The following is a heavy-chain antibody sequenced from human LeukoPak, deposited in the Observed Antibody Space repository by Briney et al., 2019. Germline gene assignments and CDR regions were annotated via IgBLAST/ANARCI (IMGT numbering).Heavy chain of an antibody. J-gene: IGHJ4*02. CDR3: ATDGATVTTTFDY. Sequence: ASVKVSCKVSGYTLTELAMHWVRQAPGKGLEWMGGFDPEDGETIYAQKFQGRVTMTEDTSTDTAYMELSSLRSEDTAVYYCATDGATVTTTFDYWGQGTLVTVSS. D-gene: IGHD4-17*01. V-gene: IGHV1-24*01. CDR1: GYTLTELA. CDR2: FDPEDGET.